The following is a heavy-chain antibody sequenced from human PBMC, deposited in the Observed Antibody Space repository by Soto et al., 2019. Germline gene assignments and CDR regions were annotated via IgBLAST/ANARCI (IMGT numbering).Heavy chain of an antibody. CDR1: GFTFSSYG. CDR3: ARDPTYYYDSSGSYGMDV. V-gene: IGHV3-33*01. J-gene: IGHJ6*02. Sequence: PWGSLSLSCASSGFTFSSYGMHWVRQAPGKGLEWVAVIWYDGSNKYYADSGKGRFTISRDNSKNTLYLQMNSLRAEDTAVYYCARDPTYYYDSSGSYGMDVWGQGTTVTVSS. D-gene: IGHD3-22*01. CDR2: IWYDGSNK.